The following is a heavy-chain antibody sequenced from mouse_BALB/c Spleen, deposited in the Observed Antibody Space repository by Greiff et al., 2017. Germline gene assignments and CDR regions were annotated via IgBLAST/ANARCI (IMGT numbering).Heavy chain of an antibody. Sequence: VQLQQSGAELAKPGASVKMSCKASGYTFTSYWMHWVKQRPGQGLEWIGEINPSNGRTNYNEKFKSKATLTVDKSSSTAYMQLSSLTSEDSAVYYCARIGYGAYWGQGTTLTVSS. CDR3: ARIGYGAY. D-gene: IGHD1-2*01. J-gene: IGHJ2*01. CDR1: GYTFTSYW. CDR2: INPSNGRT. V-gene: IGHV1S81*02.